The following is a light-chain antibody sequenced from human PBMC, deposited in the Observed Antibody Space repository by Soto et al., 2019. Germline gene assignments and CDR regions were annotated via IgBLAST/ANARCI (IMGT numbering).Light chain of an antibody. CDR1: QGISSY. J-gene: IGKJ4*01. CDR2: AAS. V-gene: IGKV1-9*01. CDR3: LQHRHYPLT. Sequence: DIQLTQSPSFLSASVGDTVTITWRASQGISSYLAWYQQKPGKAPKLLIYAASTLQSGVPSRFSGGGSGTEFTLTISSLQPEDFATYYCLQHRHYPLTFGGGTKVDIK.